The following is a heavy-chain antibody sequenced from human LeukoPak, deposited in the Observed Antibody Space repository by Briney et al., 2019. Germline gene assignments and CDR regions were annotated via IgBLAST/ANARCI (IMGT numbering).Heavy chain of an antibody. CDR2: IYYSGST. Sequence: SQTLSLTCTVSGGSISSGGYYWSWIRQHPGKGLEWIGYIYYSGSTYYNPSLKSRVTISVDTSKNQFSLKLSSVTAADTAMYYCAREGATVTTNRGFDYWGQGTLVTVSS. J-gene: IGHJ4*02. V-gene: IGHV4-31*03. CDR1: GGSISSGGYY. CDR3: AREGATVTTNRGFDY. D-gene: IGHD4-17*01.